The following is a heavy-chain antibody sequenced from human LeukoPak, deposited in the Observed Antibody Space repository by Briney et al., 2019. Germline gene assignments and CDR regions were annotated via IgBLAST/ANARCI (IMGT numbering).Heavy chain of an antibody. CDR2: ISSSGSTI. CDR3: AREPQTITIFGVVPYYYYGMDV. CDR1: GFTFSDYY. V-gene: IGHV3-11*01. J-gene: IGHJ6*02. Sequence: SGGSLRLSCAASGFTFSDYYMSWIRQAPGKGLEWVSYISSSGSTIYYADSVKGRFTISRDNAKNSLYLQMNSLRAEDTAVYYCAREPQTITIFGVVPYYYYGMDVWGQGTTVTVSS. D-gene: IGHD3-3*01.